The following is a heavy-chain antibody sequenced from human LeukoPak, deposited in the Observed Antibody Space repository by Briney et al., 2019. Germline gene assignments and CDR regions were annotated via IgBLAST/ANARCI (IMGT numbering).Heavy chain of an antibody. CDR1: GTPFSSDA. CDR3: ARDSGLMETATPFRF. J-gene: IGHJ4*02. V-gene: IGHV1-69*04. D-gene: IGHD5-18*01. Sequence: SVKVSCKASGTPFSSDAWNWVRQAPGHGLEWMGRVIPMIGIPNYAQKFQGRVTITADKSTSTVYMELSSLRSEDTAVYYCARDSGLMETATPFRFWGQGTLVTVS. CDR2: VIPMIGIP.